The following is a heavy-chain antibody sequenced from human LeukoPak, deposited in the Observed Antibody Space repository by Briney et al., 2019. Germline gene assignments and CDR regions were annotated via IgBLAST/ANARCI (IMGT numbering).Heavy chain of an antibody. V-gene: IGHV4-39*01. CDR3: ASTGNVEMATIFGY. CDR1: VGSISSSSYY. D-gene: IGHD5-24*01. Sequence: SETLSLTCTVSVGSISSSSYYWGWIRQPPGKGLEWIGSIYYSGSTYYNPSLKSRVTISVDTSKTQFSLKLSSVTAADTAVYYCASTGNVEMATIFGYWGQGTLVTVSS. CDR2: IYYSGST. J-gene: IGHJ4*02.